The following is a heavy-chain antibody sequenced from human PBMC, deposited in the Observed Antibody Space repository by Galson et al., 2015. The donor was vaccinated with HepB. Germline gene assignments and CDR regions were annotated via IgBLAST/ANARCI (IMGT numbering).Heavy chain of an antibody. Sequence: SLRLSCAASGFTFSSYSMNWVRQAPGKGLEWVSYISSSSSTIYYADSVKGRFTISRDNAKNSLYLQMNSLRDEDTAVYYCAAPRAKAFVGGKNSVPFDSWGRGTLVPVS. CDR1: GFTFSSYS. CDR3: AAPRAKAFVGGKNSVPFDS. V-gene: IGHV3-48*02. J-gene: IGHJ4*02. D-gene: IGHD3-16*01. CDR2: ISSSSSTI.